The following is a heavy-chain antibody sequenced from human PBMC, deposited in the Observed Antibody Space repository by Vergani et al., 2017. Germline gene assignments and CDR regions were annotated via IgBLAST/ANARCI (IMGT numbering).Heavy chain of an antibody. J-gene: IGHJ6*02. CDR1: GFTFTSSA. Sequence: QMQLVQSGPEVTKPGTSVKVSCKASGFTFTSSAMQWVRQARGQRLAWIGWIVVGSGNTNYAKKFQERVTITRDMSTSTAYMELSSLRSEDTAVYYCAAPHPGLLHYYYYGMDVWGQGTTVTVSS. V-gene: IGHV1-58*02. D-gene: IGHD3-22*01. CDR3: AAPHPGLLHYYYYGMDV. CDR2: IVVGSGNT.